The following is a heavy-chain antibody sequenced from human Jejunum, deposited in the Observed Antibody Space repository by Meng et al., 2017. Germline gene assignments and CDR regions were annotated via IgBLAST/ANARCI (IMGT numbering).Heavy chain of an antibody. Sequence: QVQMEQTGAEVRKPGASVKASCWASGYTLNGFYMHWVRQAPGQGLEWMGRINTNSGGTNYAQNFKGRVTLTRDTSTVYMEVNRLRSDDTAVYYCAGRSYNYDDYFDFWGRGTLVTVSS. V-gene: IGHV1-2*06. CDR1: GYTLNGFY. D-gene: IGHD5-24*01. CDR3: AGRSYNYDDYFDF. J-gene: IGHJ4*02. CDR2: INTNSGGT.